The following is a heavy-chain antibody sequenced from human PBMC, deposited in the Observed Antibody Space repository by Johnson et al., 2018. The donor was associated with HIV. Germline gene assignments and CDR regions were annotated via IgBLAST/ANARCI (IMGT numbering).Heavy chain of an antibody. D-gene: IGHD3-16*02. CDR3: AREIPYDYVWGSYRPGAFDI. V-gene: IGHV3-30*03. J-gene: IGHJ3*02. Sequence: QVQLVESGGGLVQPGGSLRLSCAASGFTFSSYGMHWVRQAPGKGLEWVAVISYDGSNKYYADSVKGRFTISRDNSKNTLYLQMNSLRAEDTAVYYCAREIPYDYVWGSYRPGAFDIWGQGTMVTVSS. CDR2: ISYDGSNK. CDR1: GFTFSSYG.